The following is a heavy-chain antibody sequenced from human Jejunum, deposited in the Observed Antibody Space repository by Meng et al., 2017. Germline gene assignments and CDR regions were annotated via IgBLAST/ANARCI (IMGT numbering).Heavy chain of an antibody. CDR2: IKSDGSDI. CDR3: ARDSGKATFDY. CDR1: GFTFSNYW. J-gene: IGHJ4*02. D-gene: IGHD3-10*01. Sequence: EVLLGEAVGGLAQPGGSLVLSCAASGFTFSNYWMFWVRQGPGKGLVWVSRIKSDGSDIAYADSVQGRFTISRDNAKNTLYLQMNSLRADDTAVYYCARDSGKATFDYWGQGTLVTVSS. V-gene: IGHV3-74*01.